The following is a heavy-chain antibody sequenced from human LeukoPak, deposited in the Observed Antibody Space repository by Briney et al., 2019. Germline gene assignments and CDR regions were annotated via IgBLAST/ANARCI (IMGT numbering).Heavy chain of an antibody. CDR2: MFYSGST. D-gene: IGHD3-9*01. CDR3: AREGVYGDILTGYPRRSPNWFDP. Sequence: PSETLSLTCTVSGDSITSRTYYWGWIRQPPGKGLEWLGSMFYSGSTYYNPSLKSRVTISVDTSKNQFSLKLSSVTAADTAVYYCAREGVYGDILTGYPRRSPNWFDPWGQGTLVTVSS. V-gene: IGHV4-39*07. CDR1: GDSITSRTYY. J-gene: IGHJ5*02.